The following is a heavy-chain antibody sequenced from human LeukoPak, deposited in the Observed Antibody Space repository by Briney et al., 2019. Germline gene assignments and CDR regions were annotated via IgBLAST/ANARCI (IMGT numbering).Heavy chain of an antibody. CDR3: ARAGLYDSSGYWPYDAFDI. J-gene: IGHJ3*02. V-gene: IGHV1-46*01. D-gene: IGHD3-22*01. CDR1: GYTFTSYY. CDR2: INPSGGST. Sequence: GASVKVSCKASGYTFTSYYMHWVRQAPGQGLEWMGIINPSGGSTSYAQKLQGRVTMTTDTSTSTAYMELRSLRSDDTAVYYCARAGLYDSSGYWPYDAFDIWGQGTMVTVSS.